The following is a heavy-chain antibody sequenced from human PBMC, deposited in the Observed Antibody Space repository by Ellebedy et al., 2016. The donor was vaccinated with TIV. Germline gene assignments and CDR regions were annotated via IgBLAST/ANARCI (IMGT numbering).Heavy chain of an antibody. J-gene: IGHJ4*02. CDR3: TTLTLRYLLFRRTFDY. CDR1: GFTFSNAW. CDR2: IKSKTDGGTT. D-gene: IGHD3-9*01. Sequence: GGSLRLXXAASGFTFSNAWMSWVRQAPGKGLEWVGRIKSKTDGGTTDYAAPVKGRFTISRDDSKNTLYLQMNSLKTEDTAVYYCTTLTLRYLLFRRTFDYWGQGTLVTVSS. V-gene: IGHV3-15*01.